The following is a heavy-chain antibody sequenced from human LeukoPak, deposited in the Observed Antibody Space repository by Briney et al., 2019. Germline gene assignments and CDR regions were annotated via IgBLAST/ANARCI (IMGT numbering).Heavy chain of an antibody. V-gene: IGHV3-21*01. CDR3: ARVKFLKEMNYDL. CDR2: INNVGSHI. CDR1: GFTFSSSA. Sequence: GGSLRLSCAASGFTFSSSAMNWVRQAPGKGLEWVSSINNVGSHIYYADSVKGRFTISRDNAKNSLYLQMNSLRAEDTAVYYCARVKFLKEMNYDLWGRGTLVTVSS. J-gene: IGHJ2*01. D-gene: IGHD3-3*01.